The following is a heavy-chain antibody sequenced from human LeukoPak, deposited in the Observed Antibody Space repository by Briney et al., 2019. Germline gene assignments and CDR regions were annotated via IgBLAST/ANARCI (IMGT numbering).Heavy chain of an antibody. CDR3: AREGTYYDSSGYYVS. J-gene: IGHJ5*02. V-gene: IGHV3-7*03. Sequence: GGSLRLSCAASGFTFSSYWMSWVRQAPGKGLEWVANIKQDGSEKYYVDSVKGRFTLSRDNSNNTLSLEMSSLRAEDTAVYYCAREGTYYDSSGYYVSWGQGTLVTVSS. CDR1: GFTFSSYW. D-gene: IGHD3-22*01. CDR2: IKQDGSEK.